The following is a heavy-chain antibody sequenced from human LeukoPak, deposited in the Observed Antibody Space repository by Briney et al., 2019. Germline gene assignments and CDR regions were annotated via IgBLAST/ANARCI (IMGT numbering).Heavy chain of an antibody. Sequence: PGGSLRLSCAASGFTFSSYGMHWVRQAPGKGLEWVAVISYDGSNKYYADSVKGRFTISRDNSKNTLYLQMNSLRAEDTAVYYCAKDLPSGIVGAYWGQGTMVTVSS. D-gene: IGHD1-26*01. V-gene: IGHV3-30*18. CDR3: AKDLPSGIVGAY. CDR2: ISYDGSNK. CDR1: GFTFSSYG. J-gene: IGHJ3*01.